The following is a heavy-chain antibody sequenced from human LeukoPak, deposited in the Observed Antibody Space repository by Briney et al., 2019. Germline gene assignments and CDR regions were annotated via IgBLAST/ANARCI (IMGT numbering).Heavy chain of an antibody. CDR1: GGSISSGSYY. CDR2: IYYSGST. V-gene: IGHV4-61*01. Sequence: SETLSLTCTVSGGSISSGSYYWSWIRQPPGKGLEWIGYIYYSGSTNYNPSLKSRVTISVDTSKNQFSLKLSSVTAADTAVYYCARDYYGSGSYSPTTGFDPWGQGTLVTVSS. J-gene: IGHJ5*02. CDR3: ARDYYGSGSYSPTTGFDP. D-gene: IGHD3-10*01.